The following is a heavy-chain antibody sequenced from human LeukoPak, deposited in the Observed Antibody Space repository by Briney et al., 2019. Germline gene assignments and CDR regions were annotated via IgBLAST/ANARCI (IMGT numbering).Heavy chain of an antibody. J-gene: IGHJ4*02. V-gene: IGHV3-23*01. CDR3: ARVKEMATIAIDY. CDR2: ISGSGDST. CDR1: GFTFSSYA. Sequence: GGSLRLSCAASGFTFSSYAMSWVRQAPGKGLEWVSTISGSGDSTYYADSVKGRFTISRDNAKNSLYLQMNSLRAEDTAVYYCARVKEMATIAIDYWGQGTLVTVSS. D-gene: IGHD5-24*01.